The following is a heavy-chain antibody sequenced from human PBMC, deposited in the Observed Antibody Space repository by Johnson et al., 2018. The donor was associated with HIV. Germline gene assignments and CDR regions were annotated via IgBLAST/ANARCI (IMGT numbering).Heavy chain of an antibody. J-gene: IGHJ3*02. CDR2: IKQDGSEK. CDR3: VKDLDSSSWGAFDI. Sequence: MQLVESGGGLVKPGGSLRLSCAASGFTFSSYWMSWVRQAPGKGLEWVANIKQDGSEKYYVDSVKGRFTISRDNAKNSLYLQMNSLRAEDTAVYYCVKDLDSSSWGAFDIWGQGTMVTVSS. D-gene: IGHD6-6*01. CDR1: GFTFSSYW. V-gene: IGHV3-7*01.